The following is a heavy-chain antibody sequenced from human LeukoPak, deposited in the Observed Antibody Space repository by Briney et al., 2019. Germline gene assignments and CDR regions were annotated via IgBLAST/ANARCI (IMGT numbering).Heavy chain of an antibody. CDR3: ARDSGYSSSPFDY. V-gene: IGHV3-7*01. CDR2: IKQDGSEK. J-gene: IGHJ4*02. CDR1: GFTFSSYW. D-gene: IGHD5-18*01. Sequence: GGSLRLSCAASGFTFSSYWMSWVRQAPGKGLEWVANIKQDGSEKYYVDSVKGRFTISRDNAKNSLYLQMNSLRAEDTAVYYCARDSGYSSSPFDYWGQGTLVTVSS.